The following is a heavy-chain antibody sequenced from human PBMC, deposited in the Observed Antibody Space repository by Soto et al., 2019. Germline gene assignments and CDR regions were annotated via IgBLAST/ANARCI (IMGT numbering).Heavy chain of an antibody. J-gene: IGHJ6*02. CDR3: ARANGYYDFWGGYPPYYGMDV. D-gene: IGHD3-3*01. CDR1: GYTFTSYG. CDR2: ISAYNGNT. V-gene: IGHV1-18*01. Sequence: GASVKVSCKASGYTFTSYGISWVRQAPGQGLEWMGWISAYNGNTNYAQKLQGRVTMTTDTSTSTAYMELRSLRSDDTAVYYCARANGYYDFWGGYPPYYGMDVWGQGTTVPSP.